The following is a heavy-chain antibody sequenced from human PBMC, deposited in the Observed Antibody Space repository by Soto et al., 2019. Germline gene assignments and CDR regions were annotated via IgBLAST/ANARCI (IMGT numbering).Heavy chain of an antibody. Sequence: SETLSLTCTVSGGSISSSSYYWGWIRQPPGKGLEWIGSIYYSGSTYYNPSLKSRVTISVDTSKNQFSLKLSSVTAADTAVYYCARNYGDVLIKAYWGQGTLVTVSS. CDR2: IYYSGST. V-gene: IGHV4-39*01. J-gene: IGHJ4*02. CDR3: ARNYGDVLIKAY. CDR1: GGSISSSSYY. D-gene: IGHD4-17*01.